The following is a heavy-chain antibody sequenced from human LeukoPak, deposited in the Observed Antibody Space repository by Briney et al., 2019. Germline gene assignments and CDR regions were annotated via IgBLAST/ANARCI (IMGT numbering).Heavy chain of an antibody. CDR1: GGSISSGSYY. Sequence: PSETLSLTCTVSGGSISSGSYYWSWIRQPAGKGLEWIVRIYTSGSTNYNPSLKSRVTISVDTSKNQFSLKLSSVTAADTAVYYCARAELVTMIVVVRASDAFDIWGQGTMVTVSS. J-gene: IGHJ3*02. V-gene: IGHV4-61*02. CDR2: IYTSGST. D-gene: IGHD3-22*01. CDR3: ARAELVTMIVVVRASDAFDI.